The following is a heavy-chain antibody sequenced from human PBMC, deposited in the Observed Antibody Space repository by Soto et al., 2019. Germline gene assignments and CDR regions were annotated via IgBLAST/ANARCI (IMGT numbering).Heavy chain of an antibody. CDR3: AKAARTDYGDYAPYYFDY. V-gene: IGHV3-30-3*01. CDR1: GFTFSSYA. CDR2: ISYDGSNK. D-gene: IGHD4-17*01. J-gene: IGHJ4*02. Sequence: QVQLVESGGGVVQPGRSLRLSCAASGFTFSSYAMHWVRQAPGKGLEWVAVISYDGSNKYYADSVKGRFTMSRDNSKNTLYLQMNSLRAEDTAVYYCAKAARTDYGDYAPYYFDYWGQGTLVTVSS.